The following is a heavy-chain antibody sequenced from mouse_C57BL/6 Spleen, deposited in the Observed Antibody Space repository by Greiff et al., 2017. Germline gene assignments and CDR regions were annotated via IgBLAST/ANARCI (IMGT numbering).Heavy chain of an antibody. D-gene: IGHD1-1*01. V-gene: IGHV1-61*01. J-gene: IGHJ4*01. CDR2: IYPSDSET. CDR3: ARRGSSAYYAMDY. CDR1: GYTFTSYW. Sequence: QVQLQQPGAELVRPGSSVKLSCKASGYTFTSYWMDWVKQRPGQGLEWIGNIYPSDSETHYNQKFKDKATLTVDKSSSTAYMQLSSLTSEDSAVYYWARRGSSAYYAMDYWGQGTSVTVSS.